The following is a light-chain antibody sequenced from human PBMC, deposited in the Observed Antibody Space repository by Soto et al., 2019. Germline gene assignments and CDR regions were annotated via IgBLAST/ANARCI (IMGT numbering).Light chain of an antibody. Sequence: QSALTQPPSVSGAPGQRVTISCTGSSSNIGAGYDVHWYQQLPGTAPKLLIYGNSNRPSGVPDRFSGSKSGTSASLAITGLQAEDEADYYCQSYDSSLGEVFGGGTKLTVL. V-gene: IGLV1-40*01. CDR3: QSYDSSLGEV. CDR1: SSNIGAGYD. CDR2: GNS. J-gene: IGLJ3*02.